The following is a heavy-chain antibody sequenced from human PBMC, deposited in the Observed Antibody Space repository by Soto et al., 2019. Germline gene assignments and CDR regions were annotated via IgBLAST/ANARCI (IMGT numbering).Heavy chain of an antibody. Sequence: PSETLSLTCAVSGGSISSGGYSWSWIRQPPGKGLEWIGEINHSGSTNYNPSLKSRVTISVDTSKNQFSLKLSSVTAADTAVYYCARDWGHYDFWSGYYQAYYYYGMDVWGQGTTVTVSS. CDR3: ARDWGHYDFWSGYYQAYYYYGMDV. J-gene: IGHJ6*02. D-gene: IGHD3-3*01. CDR2: INHSGST. CDR1: GGSISSGGYS. V-gene: IGHV4-30-2*01.